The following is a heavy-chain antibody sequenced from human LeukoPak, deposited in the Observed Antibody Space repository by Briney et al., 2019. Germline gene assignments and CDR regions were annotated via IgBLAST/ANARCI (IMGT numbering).Heavy chain of an antibody. Sequence: ASVTVSCKASGYTFTGYYMHWVRRAPGQGLEWMGWINPNSGGTNYAQKFQGRVTMTRDTSISTAYMELSRLRSDDTAVYDCARDKGSAAGTLDYWGQGTLVTDSS. CDR1: GYTFTGYY. CDR2: INPNSGGT. J-gene: IGHJ4*02. CDR3: ARDKGSAAGTLDY. D-gene: IGHD6-13*01. V-gene: IGHV1-2*02.